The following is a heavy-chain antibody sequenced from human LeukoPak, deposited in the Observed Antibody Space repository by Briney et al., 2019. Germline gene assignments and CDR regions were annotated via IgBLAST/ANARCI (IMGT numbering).Heavy chain of an antibody. J-gene: IGHJ4*02. D-gene: IGHD3-3*01. CDR3: ARITHQYFWNGYLYLDY. CDR1: GYTFTSYG. CDR2: ISAYNGNT. Sequence: GASVNVSFKASGYTFTSYGISWVRQAPGRGREWMGWISAYNGNTNYAQKLQGRVTMTTDTSTSTLYMALRSLRSDGTVVYYCARITHQYFWNGYLYLDYWGQGTLVTVSS. V-gene: IGHV1-18*01.